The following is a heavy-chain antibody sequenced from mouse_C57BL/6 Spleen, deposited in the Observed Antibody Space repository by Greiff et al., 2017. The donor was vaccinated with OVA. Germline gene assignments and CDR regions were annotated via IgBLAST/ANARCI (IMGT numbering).Heavy chain of an antibody. J-gene: IGHJ3*01. CDR2: INPNNGGT. CDR1: GYTFTDYY. CDR3: ARGDPGFAY. V-gene: IGHV1-26*01. Sequence: EVQLQQSGPELVKPGASVKISCKASGYTFTDYYMNWVKQSHGKSLEWIGDINPNNGGTSYNQKFKGKATLTVDKSSSTAYMELRSLTSEDSAVYYCARGDPGFAYWGQGTLVTVSA.